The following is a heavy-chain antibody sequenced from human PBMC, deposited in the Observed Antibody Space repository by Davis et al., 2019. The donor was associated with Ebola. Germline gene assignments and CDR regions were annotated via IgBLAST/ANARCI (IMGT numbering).Heavy chain of an antibody. V-gene: IGHV1-2*02. CDR1: GYTFTGYH. Sequence: ASVKVSCKASGYTFTGYHMHWVRQAPGQGLEWMGWINPNSGGTNYAQKFQGRVTMTRDTSISTAYMELSRLRSDDTAVYYCARGPPPAAGSYWYFDLWGRGTLVTVSS. CDR2: INPNSGGT. J-gene: IGHJ2*01. D-gene: IGHD6-13*01. CDR3: ARGPPPAAGSYWYFDL.